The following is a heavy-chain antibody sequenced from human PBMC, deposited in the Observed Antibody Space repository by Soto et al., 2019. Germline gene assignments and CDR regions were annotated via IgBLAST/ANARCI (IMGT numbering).Heavy chain of an antibody. Sequence: PGGSLRLSCAACGFTFSSSAMHWVRQAPGKGLEWVAAISYDGSNKYYADSVKGRFTISRDNSKNTLYLQMNSLRAEDTAVYYCARGYCSGGSCYLPDAFDIWGQGTMVTVSS. CDR2: ISYDGSNK. J-gene: IGHJ3*02. CDR3: ARGYCSGGSCYLPDAFDI. V-gene: IGHV3-30-3*01. CDR1: GFTFSSSA. D-gene: IGHD2-15*01.